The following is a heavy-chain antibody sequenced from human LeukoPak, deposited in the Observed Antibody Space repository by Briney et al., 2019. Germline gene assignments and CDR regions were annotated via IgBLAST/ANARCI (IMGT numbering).Heavy chain of an antibody. CDR3: AKSPAGSSWPSIDY. D-gene: IGHD6-13*01. Sequence: GGSLRLSCAASGFTSNSYAMSWVRQTPGKGLECVAPISGSGGSTYYADSVRGRFTVSRDNSKNMLYLQMNSLRVEDTAVYYCAKSPAGSSWPSIDYWGQGTLVAVSS. CDR1: GFTSNSYA. V-gene: IGHV3-23*01. CDR2: ISGSGGST. J-gene: IGHJ4*02.